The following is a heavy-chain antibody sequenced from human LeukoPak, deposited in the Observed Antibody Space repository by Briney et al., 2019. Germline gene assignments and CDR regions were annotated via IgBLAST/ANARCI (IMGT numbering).Heavy chain of an antibody. CDR3: ARGQTLTF. V-gene: IGHV3-7*01. Sequence: PGGSLRLSCTTSGFTFTDYWMTWVRQAPGKGLEWVANINQDGSKKFYVDSVKGRFTISRDNAKNALYLQMNSLRAEDTGVYFYARGQTLTFWGQGTLVTASS. J-gene: IGHJ4*02. CDR1: GFTFTDYW. CDR2: INQDGSKK.